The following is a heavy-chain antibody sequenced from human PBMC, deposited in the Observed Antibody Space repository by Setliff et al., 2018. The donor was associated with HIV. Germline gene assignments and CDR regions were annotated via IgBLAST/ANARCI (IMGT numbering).Heavy chain of an antibody. CDR1: GGSFSGYY. J-gene: IGHJ5*02. D-gene: IGHD5-12*01. CDR2: IIHSGGT. Sequence: SETLSLTCAVYGGSFSGYYWTWIRQPPGRGLEWIGEIIHSGGTNYNRSLKSRVTISVDTSKNQFSLNLSSVTATDSAVYYCARLGRPYSGQGWFDPWGQETLVTVSS. CDR3: ARLGRPYSGQGWFDP. V-gene: IGHV4-34*12.